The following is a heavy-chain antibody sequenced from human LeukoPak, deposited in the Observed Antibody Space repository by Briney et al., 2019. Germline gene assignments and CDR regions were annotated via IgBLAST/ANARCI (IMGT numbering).Heavy chain of an antibody. V-gene: IGHV4-34*01. CDR3: ARGQGTVTTH. CDR2: INHSGSA. CDR1: GGSFSAYY. Sequence: SETLSLTCAVSGGSFSAYYWTRIRQPPGKGLEWIGEINHSGSANYNPSLKSRVTISLDTSKNQFSLKLSSVTAADTAVYYCARGQGTVTTHWGQGTLVTVSS. J-gene: IGHJ4*02. D-gene: IGHD4-17*01.